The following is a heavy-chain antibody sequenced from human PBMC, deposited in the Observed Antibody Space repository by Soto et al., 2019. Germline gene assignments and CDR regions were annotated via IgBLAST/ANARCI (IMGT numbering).Heavy chain of an antibody. D-gene: IGHD3-3*01. J-gene: IGHJ6*02. CDR2: IIPIFGTA. V-gene: IGHV1-69*13. Sequence: SVKVSCKASGCTFSSYAISWVRQAPGQGLEWMGGIIPIFGTANYAQKLQGRVTITADESTSTAYMELSSLRSEDTAVYYCATKIKRDTIFGVADYYYGMDVWGQGTTVTVSS. CDR3: ATKIKRDTIFGVADYYYGMDV. CDR1: GCTFSSYA.